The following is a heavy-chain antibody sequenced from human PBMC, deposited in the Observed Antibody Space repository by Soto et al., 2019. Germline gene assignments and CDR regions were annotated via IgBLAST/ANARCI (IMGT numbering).Heavy chain of an antibody. CDR2: ISVYNGNT. V-gene: IGHV1-18*01. Sequence: VQLVQSGAEVKKPGASVKVSCKASGYTFSSYGITWVRQAPGQGLEWMGGISVYNGNTNYTQKLRGRVTMTTDTHTKTAYMELRSLRSDDTAVYYCAREKLLHLWQPYGLDVWGQGTTVTVSS. D-gene: IGHD5-18*01. CDR3: AREKLLHLWQPYGLDV. J-gene: IGHJ6*02. CDR1: GYTFSSYG.